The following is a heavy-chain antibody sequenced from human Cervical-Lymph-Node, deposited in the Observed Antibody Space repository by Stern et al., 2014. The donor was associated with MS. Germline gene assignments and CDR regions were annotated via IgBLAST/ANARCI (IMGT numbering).Heavy chain of an antibody. D-gene: IGHD3-22*01. CDR3: AKDYSSGYYYGLYFDY. V-gene: IGHV3-23*04. CDR1: GFTFIGYA. CDR2: IDDSGERT. Sequence: EVQLVQSGGGLVQPGGSLRLSCAASGFTFIGYAMNWVRQAPGKGLEWVAAIDDSGERTYYADSVKGRFTISRDNSKNTLYLQMHTLTAEDTAVYYCAKDYSSGYYYGLYFDYWGQGTLVTVSS. J-gene: IGHJ4*02.